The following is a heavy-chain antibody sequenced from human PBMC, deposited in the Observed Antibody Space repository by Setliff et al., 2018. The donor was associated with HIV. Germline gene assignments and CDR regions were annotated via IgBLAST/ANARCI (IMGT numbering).Heavy chain of an antibody. CDR2: IYYSGST. CDR3: ARHDGTYCGGDCYLLGYFDL. J-gene: IGHJ2*01. Sequence: SETLSLTCIVSGGSISSSSHYWGWIRQPPGKGLEWIGNIYYSGSTYYNPCLKSRVTISVDTSKNQFSLNLSSVTAADTAVYYCARHDGTYCGGDCYLLGYFDLWGRGTRVTVSS. D-gene: IGHD2-21*02. V-gene: IGHV4-39*01. CDR1: GGSISSSSHY.